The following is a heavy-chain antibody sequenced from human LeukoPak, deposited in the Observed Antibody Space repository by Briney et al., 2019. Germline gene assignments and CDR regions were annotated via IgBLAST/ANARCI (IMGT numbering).Heavy chain of an antibody. CDR1: GDSVSSNSAA. V-gene: IGHV6-1*01. D-gene: IGHD3-16*02. CDR3: AISGSYRYSFDF. J-gene: IGHJ4*02. Sequence: SQTLSLSCAISGDSVSSNSAAWNWIRQSPSRGLESLRRTCFRAKWYNDYAVSVKSRITINSDTSNNQFSLHLNSVQPDDTAVYYCAISGSYRYSFDFWGQGTLVTVSS. CDR2: TCFRAKWYN.